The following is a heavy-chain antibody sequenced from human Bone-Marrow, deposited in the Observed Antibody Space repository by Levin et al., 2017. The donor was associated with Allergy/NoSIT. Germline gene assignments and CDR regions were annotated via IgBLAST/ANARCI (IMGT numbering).Heavy chain of an antibody. J-gene: IGHJ6*02. V-gene: IGHV1-2*02. CDR1: GYTFTGYY. D-gene: IGHD2-2*01. CDR3: ARADLMPASTHYYYGMDV. Sequence: ASVKVSCKASGYTFTGYYMHWVRQAPGQGLEWMGWINPNSGGTNYAQKFQGRVTMTRDTSISTAYMELSRLRSDDTAVYYCARADLMPASTHYYYGMDVWGQGTTVTVSS. CDR2: INPNSGGT.